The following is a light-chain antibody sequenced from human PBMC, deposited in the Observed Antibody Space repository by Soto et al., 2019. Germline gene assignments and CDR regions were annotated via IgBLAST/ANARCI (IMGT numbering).Light chain of an antibody. CDR3: MQTLPTPYT. V-gene: IGKV2-28*01. CDR2: LGS. CDR1: QSLLYGAGYMY. Sequence: DIVMTQSPLSLPVTPGEPASISCRSSQSLLYGAGYMYVDWYLQKPGQPPHLLIFLGSNRASGVPDRFSGSVSGTDFTLKISRVETEDVGIYYCMQTLPTPYTFGQGTKLEIK. J-gene: IGKJ2*01.